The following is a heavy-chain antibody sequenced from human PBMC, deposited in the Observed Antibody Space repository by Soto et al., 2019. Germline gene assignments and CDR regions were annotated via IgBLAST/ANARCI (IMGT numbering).Heavy chain of an antibody. CDR3: ASSGSYRTCDY. J-gene: IGHJ4*02. Sequence: ASVKVSCKASGYTFTSYYMHWVRQAPGQGLEWMGIINPSGGSTSYAQKFQGRVTMTRDMSTSTVYMELSSLRSEDAAVYYCASSGSYRTCDYWGQGTLVTVSS. CDR2: INPSGGST. D-gene: IGHD3-10*01. V-gene: IGHV1-46*03. CDR1: GYTFTSYY.